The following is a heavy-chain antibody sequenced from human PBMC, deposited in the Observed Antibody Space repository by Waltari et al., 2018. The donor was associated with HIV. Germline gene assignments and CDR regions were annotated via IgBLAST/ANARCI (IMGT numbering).Heavy chain of an antibody. Sequence: QVQLQESGPGLVQPSETLSLTCTVSGYSISSGSYWGWIRQPPGKGLEWTGSIYHRGSTYDNPSLKSRGTISVDTSKNQFSLKRRSVTAADTAVYYCARDRVTIFGVVAGTWCDPWGQGTLVTVSS. D-gene: IGHD3-3*01. CDR1: GYSISSGSY. CDR2: IYHRGST. CDR3: ARDRVTIFGVVAGTWCDP. J-gene: IGHJ5*02. V-gene: IGHV4-38-2*02.